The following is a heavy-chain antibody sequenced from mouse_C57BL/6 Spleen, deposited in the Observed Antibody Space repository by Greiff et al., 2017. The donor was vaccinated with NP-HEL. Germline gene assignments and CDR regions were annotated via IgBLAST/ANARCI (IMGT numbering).Heavy chain of an antibody. CDR2: ISDGGSYT. CDR3: AREGDASFDY. V-gene: IGHV5-4*01. D-gene: IGHD3-3*01. J-gene: IGHJ2*01. CDR1: GFTFSSYA. Sequence: DVHLVESGGGLVKPGGSLKLSCAASGFTFSSYAMSWVRQTPEKRLEWVATISDGGSYTYYPDNVKGRFTISRDNAKNNLYLQMSHLKSEDTAMYYCAREGDASFDYWGQGTTLTVSS.